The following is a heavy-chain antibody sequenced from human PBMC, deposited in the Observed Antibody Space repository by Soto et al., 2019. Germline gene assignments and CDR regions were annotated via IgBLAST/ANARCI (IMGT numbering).Heavy chain of an antibody. D-gene: IGHD6-19*01. CDR2: ISWDGGSR. J-gene: IGHJ4*02. V-gene: IGHV3-43*01. CDR1: GFTFDDYS. CDR3: AKGDSSGWHHFDY. Sequence: GGSLRLSCAASGFTFDDYSMHWVRQAPGKGLEWVSRISWDGGSRYYADSVKCRFILSRDNSKNSLYLEMNSLRTEDTALYYCAKGDSSGWHHFDYWGQGTLVTVSS.